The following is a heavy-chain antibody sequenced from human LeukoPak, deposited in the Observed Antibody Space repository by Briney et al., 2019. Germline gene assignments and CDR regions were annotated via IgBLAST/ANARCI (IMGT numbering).Heavy chain of an antibody. CDR1: GGSISSGSYY. CDR2: IFTSGST. D-gene: IGHD3-10*01. V-gene: IGHV4-61*02. J-gene: IGHJ6*03. CDR3: AREGKITMVRGVIRYYYMDV. Sequence: SETLSLTCTVSGGSISSGSYYWSWIRQPAGKGLEWIGRIFTSGSTKYNPSLRSRVTISVDTSKNQFSLKLSSVTAADTAVYYCAREGKITMVRGVIRYYYMDVWGKGTTVTVSS.